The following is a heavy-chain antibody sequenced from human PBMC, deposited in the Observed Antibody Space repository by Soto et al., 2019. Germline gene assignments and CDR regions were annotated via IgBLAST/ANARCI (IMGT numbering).Heavy chain of an antibody. Sequence: PGGSLRLSCAASGFTFSSYEMNWVRQAPGKGLEWVSYISSSGSTIYYADSVKDRFTISRDNAKNSLYLQMNSLRAEDTAVYYCARGPRAGITIFGVVIPYGMDVWGQGTTVTVSS. D-gene: IGHD3-3*01. J-gene: IGHJ6*02. CDR1: GFTFSSYE. V-gene: IGHV3-48*03. CDR3: ARGPRAGITIFGVVIPYGMDV. CDR2: ISSSGSTI.